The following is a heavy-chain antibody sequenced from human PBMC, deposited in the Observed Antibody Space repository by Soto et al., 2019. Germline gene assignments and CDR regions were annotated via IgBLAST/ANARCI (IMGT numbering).Heavy chain of an antibody. Sequence: QVQLQQGGAGLLKPSETLSLTCAVYGGSFSGYYWNWIRQPPGKGLEWIGEINHSGGANYNPSLKSRVTISVDTSKTQFSLKLSSVTAADTAVYYCARGWGRIFDYWGQGTLVTVSS. D-gene: IGHD7-27*01. CDR2: INHSGGA. CDR1: GGSFSGYY. J-gene: IGHJ4*02. V-gene: IGHV4-34*01. CDR3: ARGWGRIFDY.